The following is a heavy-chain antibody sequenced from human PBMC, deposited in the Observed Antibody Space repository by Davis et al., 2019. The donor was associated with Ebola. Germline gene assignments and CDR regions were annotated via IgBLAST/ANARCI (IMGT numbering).Heavy chain of an antibody. Sequence: AASVKVSCKASGGTFSSYAISWVRQAPGQGLEWMGGIIPIFGTANYAQKFQGRVTITADESTSTAYMELSSLGSEDTAVYYCAREDIVVVVAAGYWSYYGMDVWGQGTTVTVSS. D-gene: IGHD2-15*01. CDR1: GGTFSSYA. CDR2: IIPIFGTA. J-gene: IGHJ6*02. CDR3: AREDIVVVVAAGYWSYYGMDV. V-gene: IGHV1-69*13.